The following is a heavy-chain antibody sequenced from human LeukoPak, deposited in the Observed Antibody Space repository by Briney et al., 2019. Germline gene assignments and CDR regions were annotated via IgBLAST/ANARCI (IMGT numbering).Heavy chain of an antibody. J-gene: IGHJ4*02. CDR2: INPSGGST. Sequence: GASVKVSCKASGYTFTSYYMHWVRQAPGQGLEWMGIINPSGGSTSYAQKFQGRVTMTRDTSTNTVYMELSSLRSEDTAVYFCARATLSDYYSNYWGQGTLVTVSS. CDR3: ARATLSDYYSNY. CDR1: GYTFTSYY. V-gene: IGHV1-46*01.